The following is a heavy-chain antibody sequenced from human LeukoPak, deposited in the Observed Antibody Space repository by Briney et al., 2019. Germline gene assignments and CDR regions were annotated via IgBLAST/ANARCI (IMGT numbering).Heavy chain of an antibody. V-gene: IGHV3-30*18. CDR3: AKDRCSSTSCVPHY. CDR2: ISYDGSNK. D-gene: IGHD2-2*01. J-gene: IGHJ4*02. CDR1: GFTFSSYG. Sequence: PGGSLRLSCAASGFTFSSYGMHWVRPAPGKGLEWVAVISYDGSNKYYADSVKGRFTISRDNSKNTLYLQMNSLRAEDTAVYYCAKDRCSSTSCVPHYWGQGTLVTVSS.